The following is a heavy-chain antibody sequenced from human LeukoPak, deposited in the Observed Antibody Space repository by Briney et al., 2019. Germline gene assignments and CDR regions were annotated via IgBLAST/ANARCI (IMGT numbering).Heavy chain of an antibody. J-gene: IGHJ6*03. CDR2: IYYSGST. D-gene: IGHD5-24*01. V-gene: IGHV4-30-4*08. CDR1: GGSISSGDYY. CDR3: ARAMAGYYYYYYMDV. Sequence: SETLSLTCTVSGGSISSGDYYWSWIRQPPGKGLEWIGYIYYSGSTYYNPSLKSRVTISVDTSKNQLSLKLSSVTAADTAVYYCARAMAGYYYYYYMDVWGKGTTVTVSS.